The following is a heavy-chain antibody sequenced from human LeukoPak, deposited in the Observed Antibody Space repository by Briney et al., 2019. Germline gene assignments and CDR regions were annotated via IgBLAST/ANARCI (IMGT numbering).Heavy chain of an antibody. J-gene: IGHJ6*03. V-gene: IGHV3-30*04. CDR3: ARDFVYCSSTSCYYYMDV. D-gene: IGHD2-2*01. CDR2: ISYDGSNK. Sequence: GGSLRLSCAASGFTFSSYAMHWVRQAPGKGLEWVAVISYDGSNKYYADSVKGRFTISRDNSKNTLYLQMNSLRAEDTAVYYCARDFVYCSSTSCYYYMDVWGKGTTVTISS. CDR1: GFTFSSYA.